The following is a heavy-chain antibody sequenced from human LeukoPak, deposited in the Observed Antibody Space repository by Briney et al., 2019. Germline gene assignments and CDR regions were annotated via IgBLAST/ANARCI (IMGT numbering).Heavy chain of an antibody. D-gene: IGHD6-19*01. Sequence: GGSLRLSCAASGFTFSDYYMSWIRQAPGKGLEWVSYISSSSSYTNYADSVKGRFTISRDNAKNSLYLQMNSLRAEDTAVYYCARGVAVAGNAVDYWGQGTLVTVFS. V-gene: IGHV3-11*06. CDR2: ISSSSSYT. CDR3: ARGVAVAGNAVDY. J-gene: IGHJ4*02. CDR1: GFTFSDYY.